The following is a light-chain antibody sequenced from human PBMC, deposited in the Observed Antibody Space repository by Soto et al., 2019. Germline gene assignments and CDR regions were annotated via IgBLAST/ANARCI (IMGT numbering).Light chain of an antibody. CDR1: QSLSRN. CDR2: SAS. J-gene: IGKJ5*01. V-gene: IGKV3-15*01. Sequence: EVIMTQSPATLSVSPGERATLSCRASQSLSRNLAWYQQKPGQAPRLLISSASTRATVIPARFSGSGSGTEFILTISILQSEDFAVYYCHQYNHWPMTFGQGTRLEIK. CDR3: HQYNHWPMT.